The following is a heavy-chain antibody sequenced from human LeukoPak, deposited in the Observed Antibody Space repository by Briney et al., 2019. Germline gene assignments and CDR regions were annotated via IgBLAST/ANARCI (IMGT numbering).Heavy chain of an antibody. Sequence: GGSLRLSCAASGFTVSSNEMSWVRQAPGKGLEWVSSINWNGGSTGYADSVKGRFTISRDNAKNSLYLQMNSLRVEDTALYYCARESLVDYNFYYMDVWGKGTTVTVSS. V-gene: IGHV3-20*04. CDR2: INWNGGST. D-gene: IGHD1-26*01. J-gene: IGHJ6*03. CDR3: ARESLVDYNFYYMDV. CDR1: GFTVSSNE.